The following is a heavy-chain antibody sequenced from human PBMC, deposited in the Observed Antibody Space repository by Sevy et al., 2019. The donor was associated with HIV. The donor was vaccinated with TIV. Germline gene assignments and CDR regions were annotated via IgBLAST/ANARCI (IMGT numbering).Heavy chain of an antibody. CDR3: AKHYIHDIADGWYFDL. V-gene: IGHV3-23*01. D-gene: IGHD6-13*01. J-gene: IGHJ2*01. CDR2: ISGGGGGT. CDR1: GFTFNNYA. Sequence: GGSLRLSCAASGFTFNNYAMSWVRQAPGKGLEGKGLEWVSTISGGGGGTNYADSVRGRFTISRDNSKNTLYLQVNSLRVADTAVYYCAKHYIHDIADGWYFDLWGRGTLVTVFS.